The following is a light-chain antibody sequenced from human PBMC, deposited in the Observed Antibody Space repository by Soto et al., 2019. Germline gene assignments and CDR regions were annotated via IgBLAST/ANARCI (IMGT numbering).Light chain of an antibody. CDR1: QNVNNW. J-gene: IGKJ4*01. CDR2: DAS. Sequence: EIVLTQSPTTLSLSPGERATLSCRASQNVNNWLAWYQQKRGQAPRLVIYDASRRATGIPARFRGSGSGTDFTLTISSLEPEDSAVYSCQHRHDWRLTFGGGTKVDIK. CDR3: QHRHDWRLT. V-gene: IGKV3-11*01.